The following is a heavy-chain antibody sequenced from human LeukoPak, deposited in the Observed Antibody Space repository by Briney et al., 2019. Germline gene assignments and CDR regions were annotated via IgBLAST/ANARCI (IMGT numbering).Heavy chain of an antibody. Sequence: ASVKVSCKASGYTFTSYDINWVRQATGQGLERMGWMNPNSGNTGYAQKFQGRVTMTRNTSISTAYMKLSSLRSEDTAVYYCASYSSSSLYYYYGMDVWGQGTTVTVSS. CDR2: MNPNSGNT. CDR1: GYTFTSYD. J-gene: IGHJ6*02. CDR3: ASYSSSSLYYYYGMDV. V-gene: IGHV1-8*01. D-gene: IGHD6-6*01.